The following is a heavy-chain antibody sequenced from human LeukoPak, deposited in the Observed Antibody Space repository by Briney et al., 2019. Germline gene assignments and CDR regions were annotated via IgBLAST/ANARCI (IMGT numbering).Heavy chain of an antibody. D-gene: IGHD2-2*02. V-gene: IGHV3-53*01. CDR1: GFTFSSSW. Sequence: GGSLRLSCVASGFTFSSSWMSWVRQAPGKGLEWVSVIYSGGSTYYADSVKGRFTISRDNSKNTLYLQMNSLRAEDTAVYYCARDDIVVVPAAIPGRFDYYYYYGMDVWGQGTTVTVSS. CDR2: IYSGGST. J-gene: IGHJ6*02. CDR3: ARDDIVVVPAAIPGRFDYYYYYGMDV.